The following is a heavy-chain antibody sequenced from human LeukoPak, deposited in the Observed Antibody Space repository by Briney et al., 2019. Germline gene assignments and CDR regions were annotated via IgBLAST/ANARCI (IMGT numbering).Heavy chain of an antibody. D-gene: IGHD1-1*01. CDR2: IYYSGST. V-gene: IGHV4-39*01. CDR1: GGSISSSSYY. Sequence: SETLSLTCTVSGGSISSSSYYWGWIRQPPGKGLEWIGSIYYSGSTYYNPSLKSRVTISVDTSKNQFSLKLSSVTAADTAVYYCARIRSYRALGLLLDYWGQGTLVTVSS. J-gene: IGHJ4*02. CDR3: ARIRSYRALGLLLDY.